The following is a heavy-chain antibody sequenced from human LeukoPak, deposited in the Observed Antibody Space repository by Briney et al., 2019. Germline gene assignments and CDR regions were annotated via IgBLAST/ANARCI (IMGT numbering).Heavy chain of an antibody. D-gene: IGHD3-16*01. Sequence: PLETPSLTCTVVADSIYVYYWTWLRHAPGRGVEWSGGIFYSGDTNTNCCPTSRVTILIYTSKKNFSLSLKSVTPAGTATSSYARLYYADRGQSYYYDSWGQGTLFTVSS. CDR3: ARLYYADRGQSYYYDS. J-gene: IGHJ4*02. CDR1: ADSIYVYY. CDR2: IFYSGDT. V-gene: IGHV4-59*01.